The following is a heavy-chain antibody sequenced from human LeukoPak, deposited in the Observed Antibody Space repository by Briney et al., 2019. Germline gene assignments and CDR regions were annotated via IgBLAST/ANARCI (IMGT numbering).Heavy chain of an antibody. J-gene: IGHJ3*02. D-gene: IGHD3-3*01. CDR3: ARTQLYDFWSGYYGDAFDI. V-gene: IGHV1-18*01. CDR2: ISPYNGNT. CDR1: GYTFTSYG. Sequence: GASVKVSCKASGYTFTSYGISWVRQAPGQGLEWMGWISPYNGNTNYAQKLQGRVTVTTDTSTSTAYMELRSLRSEDTAVYYCARTQLYDFWSGYYGDAFDIWGQGTMVTVSS.